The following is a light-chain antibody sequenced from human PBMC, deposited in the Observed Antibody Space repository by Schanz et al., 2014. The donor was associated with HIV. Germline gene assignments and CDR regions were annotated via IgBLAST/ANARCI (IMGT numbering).Light chain of an antibody. J-gene: IGKJ3*01. CDR2: DTS. V-gene: IGKV3-20*01. CDR3: QQYATSAFT. CDR1: QSVSSSY. Sequence: EIVLTQSPGTLSLSPGERATLSCRASQSVSSSYLTWYQQKPGQAPRLLIYDTSSRATGILDRFSGSGSGTDFTLTISRLEPEDSAVYFCQQYATSAFTFGPGTKVDIK.